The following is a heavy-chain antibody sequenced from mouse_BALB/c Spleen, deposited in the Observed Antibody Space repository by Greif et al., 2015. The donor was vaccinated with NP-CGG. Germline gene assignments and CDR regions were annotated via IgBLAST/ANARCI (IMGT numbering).Heavy chain of an antibody. CDR2: IDPENGNT. J-gene: IGHJ2*01. Sequence: VQLQQSGAELVRPGALVKLSCKASGFNIKDYYMHWVKQRPEQGLEWIGWIDPENGNTIYDPKFQGKASITADTSSNTASLQLSSLTSEDTAVYYCARYGSSILYYFDYWGQGTTLTVSS. CDR3: ARYGSSILYYFDY. CDR1: GFNIKDYY. D-gene: IGHD1-1*01. V-gene: IGHV14-1*02.